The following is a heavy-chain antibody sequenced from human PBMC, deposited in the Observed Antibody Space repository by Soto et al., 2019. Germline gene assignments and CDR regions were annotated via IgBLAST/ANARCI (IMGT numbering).Heavy chain of an antibody. CDR2: IDWDDDK. CDR1: GFSLSTSGMC. J-gene: IGHJ4*02. V-gene: IGHV2-70*01. CDR3: ARLNIGYCSGGSCWDFDY. D-gene: IGHD2-15*01. Sequence: SGPTLVNPTQTLTLTCTFSGFSLSTSGMCVSWIRQPPGKALEWLALIDWDDDKYYSTSLKTRLTISKDASKNQVVLTMTNMDPVDTATYYCARLNIGYCSGGSCWDFDYWGQGTLVT.